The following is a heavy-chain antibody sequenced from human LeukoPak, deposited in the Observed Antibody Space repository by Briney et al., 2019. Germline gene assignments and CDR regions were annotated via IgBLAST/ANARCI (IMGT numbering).Heavy chain of an antibody. CDR2: ISLSSTAI. V-gene: IGHV3-48*01. Sequence: PGGSLRLSCATSGFIFSTYNMNWVRQAPGKGLEWVSYISLSSTAIYYADSVKGRFTVSRDNAKNSLYLQMNSLRAEDTAVYYCARDWEYSSGWSGWYFDLWGRGTLVTVSS. CDR3: ARDWEYSSGWSGWYFDL. CDR1: GFIFSTYN. D-gene: IGHD6-19*01. J-gene: IGHJ2*01.